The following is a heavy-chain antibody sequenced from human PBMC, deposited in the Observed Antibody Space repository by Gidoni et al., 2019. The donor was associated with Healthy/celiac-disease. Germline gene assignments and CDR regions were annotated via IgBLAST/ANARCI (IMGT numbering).Heavy chain of an antibody. D-gene: IGHD3-22*01. CDR3: AKERGITMIVVVTSPSDY. J-gene: IGHJ4*02. CDR1: GFTFSSYA. CDR2: ISGSGGST. V-gene: IGHV3-23*01. Sequence: EVPLLESGGGLVQPGGSLRLSCAASGFTFSSYAMSWVRQAPGKGLEWVSAISGSGGSTYYADSVKGRFTISRDNSKNTLYLQMNSLRAEDTAVYYCAKERGITMIVVVTSPSDYWGQGTLVTVSS.